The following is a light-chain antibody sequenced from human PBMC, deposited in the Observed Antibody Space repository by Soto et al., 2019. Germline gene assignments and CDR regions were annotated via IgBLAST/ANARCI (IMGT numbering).Light chain of an antibody. CDR2: AAS. J-gene: IGKJ1*01. CDR3: QQLTDWPPQWT. CDR1: QSLGSGY. Sequence: EIVLTQYPGTLSLSPGDRATLSCRTSQSLGSGYLAWYQQKPGQAPRILIYAASTRATGIPARFSGSGSGTDFTLTISSLEPEDFAVYYCQQLTDWPPQWTFGQGTKVDIK. V-gene: IGKV3D-20*02.